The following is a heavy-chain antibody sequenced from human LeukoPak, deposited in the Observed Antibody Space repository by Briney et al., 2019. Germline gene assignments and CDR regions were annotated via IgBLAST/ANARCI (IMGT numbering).Heavy chain of an antibody. J-gene: IGHJ3*02. Sequence: PSEPLSLPCPVHGGSFSGYYWSWIRPPPGKGLEWIGEINHSGRTNYNPSLKSRVTISVDTSKNQFSLKLSSVTAADTAVYYCARVNGRVVVVAATRNDAFDIWGQGTMVTVSS. CDR1: GGSFSGYY. CDR2: INHSGRT. CDR3: ARVNGRVVVVAATRNDAFDI. D-gene: IGHD2-15*01. V-gene: IGHV4-34*01.